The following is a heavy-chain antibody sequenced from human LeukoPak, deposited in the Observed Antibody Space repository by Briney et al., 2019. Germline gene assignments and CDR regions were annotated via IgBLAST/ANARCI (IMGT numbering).Heavy chain of an antibody. CDR3: AREGGPHCSSTSCYSDY. Sequence: PSETLSLTCTVSGGSISSGGYYWRWIRQHPGKGLEWTGYIYYSGSTYYNPSLKSRVTISVDTSKNQFSLKLSSVTAADTAVYYCAREGGPHCSSTSCYSDYWGQGTLVTVSS. V-gene: IGHV4-31*03. J-gene: IGHJ4*02. CDR2: IYYSGST. CDR1: GGSISSGGYY. D-gene: IGHD2-2*02.